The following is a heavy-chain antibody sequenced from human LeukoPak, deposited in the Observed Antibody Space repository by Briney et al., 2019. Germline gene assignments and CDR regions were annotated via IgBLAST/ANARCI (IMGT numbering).Heavy chain of an antibody. CDR2: VAHKGPT. J-gene: IGHJ4*02. CDR1: GFTFSSYA. D-gene: IGHD3-22*01. Sequence: PGGSLRLSCAASGFTFSSYAMSWIRQSPGKGLEWIGEVAHKGPTVYSPTLNRKYNPSFKSRVTMSVDPSKNQFSLKLTSVTVADTATYYCVRQGTNSGYYLLDYWGQGHLVIVSS. CDR3: VRQGTNSGYYLLDY. V-gene: IGHV4-34*01.